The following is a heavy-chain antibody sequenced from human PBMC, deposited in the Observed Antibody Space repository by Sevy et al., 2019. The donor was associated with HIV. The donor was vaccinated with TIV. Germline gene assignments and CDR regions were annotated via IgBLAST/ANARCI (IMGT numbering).Heavy chain of an antibody. CDR2: ISVSGGST. CDR1: GFTFSRFA. Sequence: GGSLRLSCAASGFTFSRFAMCWVRQAPGKGLQWVSGISVSGGSTYYADSVTGRFTVSRDNSRNTLYLQLNSLRAEDKAVYYCANGPYRGYDSNYFDYWGQGTLVTVSS. CDR3: ANGPYRGYDSNYFDY. D-gene: IGHD5-12*01. J-gene: IGHJ4*02. V-gene: IGHV3-23*01.